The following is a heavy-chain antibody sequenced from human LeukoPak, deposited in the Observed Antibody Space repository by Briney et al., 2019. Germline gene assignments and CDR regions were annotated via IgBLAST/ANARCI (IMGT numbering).Heavy chain of an antibody. CDR2: ISDDGNTK. J-gene: IGHJ3*02. V-gene: IGHV3-30-3*01. D-gene: IGHD1-7*01. Sequence: GGSLRLSCAASGFTFSSYAMHWVRQAPDKGLEWVSVISDDGNTKYYADSVKGRFTISRDNSKNTLYLQMNSLRAEDTAVYYCARDSTTITGTSDAFDIWGQGTMVTVSS. CDR1: GFTFSSYA. CDR3: ARDSTTITGTSDAFDI.